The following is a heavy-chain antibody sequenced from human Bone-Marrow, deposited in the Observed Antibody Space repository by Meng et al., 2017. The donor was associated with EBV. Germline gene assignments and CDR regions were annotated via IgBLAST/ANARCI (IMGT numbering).Heavy chain of an antibody. CDR1: GGTFRSDA. Sequence: HVHVLQSGAEVKKPGSSVKVSCRTSGGTFRSDAVSWVRQAPGQGLEWMGGLIPMVGAPHYAQKFQGRVTIIADESTSTHSMELNSLRSEDTAMYYCASESGRGFTPDYWGQGTLVTVSS. J-gene: IGHJ4*02. V-gene: IGHV1-69*01. CDR2: LIPMVGAP. CDR3: ASESGRGFTPDY. D-gene: IGHD3-10*01.